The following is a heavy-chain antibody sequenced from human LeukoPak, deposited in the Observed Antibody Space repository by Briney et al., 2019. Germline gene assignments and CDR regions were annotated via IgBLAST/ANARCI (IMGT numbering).Heavy chain of an antibody. J-gene: IGHJ4*02. V-gene: IGHV3-21*01. Sequence: GGSLRLSCAASGFTFSSYAMNWVRKATGKGLEWVSSISTTSTYMDYADSVKGRFTISRDNAKNSLYLQMNSLRAEDTAVYFCARVTEMATFTRYYFDYWGQGTLVTVSS. D-gene: IGHD5-24*01. CDR1: GFTFSSYA. CDR2: ISTTSTYM. CDR3: ARVTEMATFTRYYFDY.